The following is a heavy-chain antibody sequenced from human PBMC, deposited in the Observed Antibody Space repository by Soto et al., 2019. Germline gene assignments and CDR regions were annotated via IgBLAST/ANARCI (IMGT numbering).Heavy chain of an antibody. CDR2: ISYDGSNK. CDR1: VFSFSSYG. Sequence: SLRLSCAASVFSFSSYGMYWVRQAPGRGLEWVAVISYDGSNKYYADSVKGRFTISRDSSENTLYLQMNSLRGEDTAVYYCAKDRRTYYDGGRYIKPRYYYGLDVWGQGTKVTVYS. J-gene: IGHJ6*02. D-gene: IGHD3-22*01. V-gene: IGHV3-30*18. CDR3: AKDRRTYYDGGRYIKPRYYYGLDV.